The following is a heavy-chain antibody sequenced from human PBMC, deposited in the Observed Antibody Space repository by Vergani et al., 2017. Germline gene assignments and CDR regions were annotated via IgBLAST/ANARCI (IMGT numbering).Heavy chain of an antibody. CDR3: ARGGAVQPERQNRIDY. Sequence: QVQLVESGGGVVQPGRSLRLSCAASGFTFSSYAMHWVRQAPGKGLEWVAVISYDGSNKYYADSVKGRFTISRDNSKNTLYLQMNSLRAEDTAVYYCARGGAVQPERQNRIDYWGQGTLVTVSS. D-gene: IGHD1-1*01. V-gene: IGHV3-30-3*01. J-gene: IGHJ4*02. CDR1: GFTFSSYA. CDR2: ISYDGSNK.